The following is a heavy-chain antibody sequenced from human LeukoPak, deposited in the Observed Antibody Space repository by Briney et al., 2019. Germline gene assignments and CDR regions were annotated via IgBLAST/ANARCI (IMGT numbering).Heavy chain of an antibody. V-gene: IGHV7-4-1*02. CDR3: ARAYQSLGGLSLPDH. CDR1: GYTFTDYA. CDR2: IHPNTGNP. Sequence: ASVKVSCKASGYTFTDYAMNWVRQAPGQGLEWMGWIHPNTGNPTYAQGFTGRFVFSLDTSVGTTYLQISSLKAEDTAVYYCARAYQSLGGLSLPDHWVQGTLVTVSS. D-gene: IGHD3-16*02. J-gene: IGHJ5*02.